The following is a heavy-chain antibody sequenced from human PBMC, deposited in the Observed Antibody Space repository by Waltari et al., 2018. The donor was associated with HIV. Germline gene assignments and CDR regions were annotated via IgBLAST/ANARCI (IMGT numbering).Heavy chain of an antibody. CDR1: DGPISSRNSY. J-gene: IGHJ4*02. CDR3: ARHRRNDIGDY. Sequence: QLQLQESAPGLVTPSETLSLPCPVSDGPISSRNSYWGWLRQPPGKGLEWIGSIYYSGSPYYNPTLKSRVTISIDTSKNKFSLKLSSVTAADTAVYYCARHRRNDIGDYWGQGTLVTVSS. CDR2: IYYSGSP. V-gene: IGHV4-39*01. D-gene: IGHD3-9*01.